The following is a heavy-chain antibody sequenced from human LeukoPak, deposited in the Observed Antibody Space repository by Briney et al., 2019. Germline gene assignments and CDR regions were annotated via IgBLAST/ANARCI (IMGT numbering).Heavy chain of an antibody. J-gene: IGHJ5*02. Sequence: GASVKVSCKAPGYTFTSYGINWVRQATGQGLEWMGWMNPNSGNTGYAQKFQGRVTMTRNTSISTAYMELSSLRSEDTAVYYCARVRRRGGVDPWGQGTLVTVSS. D-gene: IGHD3-10*01. CDR1: GYTFTSYG. CDR3: ARVRRRGGVDP. V-gene: IGHV1-8*01. CDR2: MNPNSGNT.